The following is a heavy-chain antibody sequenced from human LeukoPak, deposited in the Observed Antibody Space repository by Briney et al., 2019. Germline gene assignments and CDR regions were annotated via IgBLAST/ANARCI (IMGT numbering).Heavy chain of an antibody. Sequence: RASVKVSCKASGYTFTSYGISWVRQAPGQGLEWMGWMNPNSGNTGYAQKFQGRVTMTRNTSISTAYMELSSLRSEDTAVYYCARAPPLLLWFGEARFDPWGQGTLVTVSS. D-gene: IGHD3-10*01. J-gene: IGHJ5*02. CDR1: GYTFTSYG. CDR2: MNPNSGNT. V-gene: IGHV1-8*02. CDR3: ARAPPLLLWFGEARFDP.